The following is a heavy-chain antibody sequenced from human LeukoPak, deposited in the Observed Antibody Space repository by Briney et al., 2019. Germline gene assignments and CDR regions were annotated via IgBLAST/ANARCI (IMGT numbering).Heavy chain of an antibody. CDR1: GFTLSDYW. Sequence: GGSLRLSCAASGFTLSDYWMHWVRQDPGKGLLWVARIDFDGRSTIYADSVQGRFTISRDNAKNTLSMQMNSLRAEDTAVYYCVRDSRDYGDYADYWGQGTLVTVSS. D-gene: IGHD4-17*01. CDR3: VRDSRDYGDYADY. CDR2: IDFDGRST. J-gene: IGHJ4*02. V-gene: IGHV3-74*01.